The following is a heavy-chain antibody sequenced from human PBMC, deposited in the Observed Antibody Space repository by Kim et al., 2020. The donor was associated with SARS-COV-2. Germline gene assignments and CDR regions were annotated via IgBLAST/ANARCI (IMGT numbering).Heavy chain of an antibody. J-gene: IGHJ5*02. CDR3: AKDRRGEVVVVAATPVWFDP. D-gene: IGHD2-15*01. V-gene: IGHV3-23*01. Sequence: RFTISRDNAKNTMYLQMNSLRAEDTAVYYCAKDRRGEVVVVAATPVWFDPWGQGTLVTVSS.